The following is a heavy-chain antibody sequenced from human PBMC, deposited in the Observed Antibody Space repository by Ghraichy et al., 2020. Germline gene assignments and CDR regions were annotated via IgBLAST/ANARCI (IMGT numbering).Heavy chain of an antibody. D-gene: IGHD2-21*02. CDR2: FDPEDGET. Sequence: ASVKVSCKVSGYTLTELSMHWVRQAPGKGLEWMGGFDPEDGETIYAQKFQGRVTMTEDTSTDTAYMELSSLRSEDTAVYYCATVGSYCGGDCYPTAPFDYWGQGTLVTVSS. CDR1: GYTLTELS. CDR3: ATVGSYCGGDCYPTAPFDY. J-gene: IGHJ4*02. V-gene: IGHV1-24*01.